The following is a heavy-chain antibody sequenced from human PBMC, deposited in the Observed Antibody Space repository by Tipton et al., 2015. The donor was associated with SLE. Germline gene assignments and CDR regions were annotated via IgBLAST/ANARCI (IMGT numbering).Heavy chain of an antibody. CDR1: GFTFSDYY. V-gene: IGHV3-11*04. CDR2: ISSSGSTI. Sequence: SLRLSCAASGFTFSDYYMSWIRQAPGKGLEWVSYISSSGSTIYYADSVKGRFTISRDNSKNTLYLQMNSLRAEDTAVYYCARDIAARPGWFDPWGQGTLVTVSS. CDR3: ARDIAARPGWFDP. D-gene: IGHD6-6*01. J-gene: IGHJ5*02.